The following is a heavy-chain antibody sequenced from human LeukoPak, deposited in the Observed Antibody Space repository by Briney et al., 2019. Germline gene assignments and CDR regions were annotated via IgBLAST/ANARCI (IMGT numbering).Heavy chain of an antibody. Sequence: GGSLRLSCAASGYTFRRNGMHWVRQAPGKGLEWVAVIWYGGSNKYYADSVKGRFTISRDNSKNTLYLQMNSPRAEDTAVYYCAKIRYGSGWYYDYWGQGTLVTVSS. V-gene: IGHV3-33*06. CDR1: GYTFRRNG. D-gene: IGHD6-19*01. CDR2: IWYGGSNK. CDR3: AKIRYGSGWYYDY. J-gene: IGHJ4*02.